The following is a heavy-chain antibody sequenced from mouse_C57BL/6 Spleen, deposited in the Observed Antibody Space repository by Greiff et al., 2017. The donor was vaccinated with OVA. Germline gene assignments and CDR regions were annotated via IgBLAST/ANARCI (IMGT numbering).Heavy chain of an antibody. V-gene: IGHV1-15*01. CDR2: IDPETGGT. CDR1: GYTFTDYE. J-gene: IGHJ4*01. Sequence: VQLQESGAELVRPGASVTLSCKASGYTFTDYEMHWVKQTPVHGLEWIGAIDPETGGTAYNQKFKGKAILTADKSSSTAYMELRSLTSEDSAVYYYTRDGGYYPLGAMDYWGQGTSVTVSS. CDR3: TRDGGYYPLGAMDY. D-gene: IGHD2-3*01.